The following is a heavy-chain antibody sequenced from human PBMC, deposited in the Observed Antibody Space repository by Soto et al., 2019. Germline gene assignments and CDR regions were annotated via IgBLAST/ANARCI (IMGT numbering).Heavy chain of an antibody. D-gene: IGHD3-10*01. Sequence: QITLKESGPTLVNPTQTLTLTCTFSGFSLSTRGVAAGWIRQPPGKALQWLALIYWDGDERYNPSLMNRLTITKDTSKNHVVLTMTNMDPVDTATYYCAHATLIRGAYYFDSWGQGTWSPSPQ. CDR2: IYWDGDE. CDR1: GFSLSTRGVA. V-gene: IGHV2-5*02. J-gene: IGHJ4*02. CDR3: AHATLIRGAYYFDS.